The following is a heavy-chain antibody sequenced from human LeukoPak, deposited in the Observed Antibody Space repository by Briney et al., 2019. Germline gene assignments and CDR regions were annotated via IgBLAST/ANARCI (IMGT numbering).Heavy chain of an antibody. Sequence: ASVKVSCTASGYTFPSYFMHWVRQAPGQGLEWMGIINPTGGSTTYAQKFQGRVTMTRDTSTSTVYMELSSLRSDDTAVYYCARTAARRFDYWGRGTLVTVSS. J-gene: IGHJ4*02. CDR2: INPTGGST. CDR3: ARTAARRFDY. CDR1: GYTFPSYF. V-gene: IGHV1-46*01. D-gene: IGHD6-6*01.